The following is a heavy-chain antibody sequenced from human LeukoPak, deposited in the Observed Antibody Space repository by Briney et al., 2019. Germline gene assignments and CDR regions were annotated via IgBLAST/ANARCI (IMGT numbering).Heavy chain of an antibody. J-gene: IGHJ4*02. Sequence: GGSLRLSCAASGFTFSSYTMTWVRQAPGKGLVWVSRINGDGTSTEYADSVKGRFTISRDNAKNTLFLQMNSLRADDTAVYYCIRTALTGDIWGQGTLVTVSS. V-gene: IGHV3-74*03. CDR3: IRTALTGDI. CDR1: GFTFSSYT. CDR2: INGDGTST. D-gene: IGHD7-27*01.